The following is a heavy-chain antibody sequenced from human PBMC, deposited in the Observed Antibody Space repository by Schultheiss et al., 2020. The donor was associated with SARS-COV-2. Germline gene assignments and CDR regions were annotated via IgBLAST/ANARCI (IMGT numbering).Heavy chain of an antibody. Sequence: SQTLSLTCSVSVDSMSNDYWSWIRQPPGKGLEWIGEIYDTGSTSYNPSLMSRVTISIDTSKNQFSLKLSSVTAADTAIYYCAALMGGTFFDSWGQGTLVTVSS. CDR2: IYDTGST. CDR3: AALMGGTFFDS. CDR1: VDSMSNDY. J-gene: IGHJ4*02. V-gene: IGHV4-59*01. D-gene: IGHD1-26*01.